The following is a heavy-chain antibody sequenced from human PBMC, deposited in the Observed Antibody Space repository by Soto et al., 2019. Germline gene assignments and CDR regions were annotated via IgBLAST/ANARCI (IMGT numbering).Heavy chain of an antibody. J-gene: IGHJ3*02. D-gene: IGHD1-1*01. CDR3: ARVERGTATTVVDAFDI. CDR2: MSHSGGT. CDR1: GGFVSSGSYY. V-gene: IGHV4-34*01. Sequence: QVQLQQWGAGLLKPSETLSLTCAVYGGFVSSGSYYWSWIRQPPGKGLEWIGEMSHSGGTHFNPALTSRVTISVATSKNQFSLKMSSVTAADTALYYCARVERGTATTVVDAFDIWGPGTMVTVSS.